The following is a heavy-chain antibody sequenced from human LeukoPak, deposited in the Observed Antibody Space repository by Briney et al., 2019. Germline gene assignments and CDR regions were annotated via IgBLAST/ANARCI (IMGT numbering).Heavy chain of an antibody. J-gene: IGHJ4*02. CDR3: AKDSSYYYGSGSGGIDY. CDR1: GFTFDDYA. D-gene: IGHD3-10*01. V-gene: IGHV3-9*01. CDR2: ISWNSGSI. Sequence: GGSLRLSCAASGFTFDDYAMHWVRQAPGKGLEWVSGISWNSGSIDYADSVKGRFTISRDNAKNSLYLQMNSLRAEDTALYYCAKDSSYYYGSGSGGIDYWGQGTLVTVSS.